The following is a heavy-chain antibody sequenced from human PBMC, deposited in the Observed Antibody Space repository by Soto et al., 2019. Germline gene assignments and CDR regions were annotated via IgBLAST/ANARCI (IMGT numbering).Heavy chain of an antibody. Sequence: ASVKVSCKASGYTFTIYAMRWVRQAPGQRLEWMGWINAGNGNTKYSQKFQGRVTITRDTSASTAYMELSSLRSEDTAVYYCARGPGGPDGPGDYWGQGTLVTVSS. V-gene: IGHV1-3*01. CDR1: GYTFTIYA. CDR2: INAGNGNT. J-gene: IGHJ4*02. CDR3: ARGPGGPDGPGDY. D-gene: IGHD2-15*01.